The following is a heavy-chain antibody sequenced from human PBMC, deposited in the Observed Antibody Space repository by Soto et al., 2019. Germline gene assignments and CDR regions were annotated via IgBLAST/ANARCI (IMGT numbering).Heavy chain of an antibody. D-gene: IGHD2-2*01. CDR2: IYDSGST. CDR1: GSAISSYY. V-gene: IGHV4-59*01. CDR3: ARALTSHVDY. J-gene: IGHJ4*02. Sequence: QVQLQESGPGLVKPSETLSLTCTVSGSAISSYYWSLIRQPPGKGLEWIGSIYDSGSTNYNPSLQSRVTISVDRSNNQFSLRLSSVTAADTAVYYCARALTSHVDYWGQGTLVTVSS.